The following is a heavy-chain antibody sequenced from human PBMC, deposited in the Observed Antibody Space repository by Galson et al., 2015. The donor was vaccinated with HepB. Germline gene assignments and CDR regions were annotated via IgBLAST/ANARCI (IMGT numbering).Heavy chain of an antibody. CDR2: ISYDGSNK. Sequence: SLRLSCAASGFTFSSYGMHWVRQAPGKGLEWVAVISYDGSNKYYADSVKGRFTITRDNSKNTLYLQMNSLRAEDTAVYYCAKDDLGYCSGGSCYPVDYWGQGTLVTVSS. D-gene: IGHD2-15*01. CDR3: AKDDLGYCSGGSCYPVDY. J-gene: IGHJ4*02. V-gene: IGHV3-30*18. CDR1: GFTFSSYG.